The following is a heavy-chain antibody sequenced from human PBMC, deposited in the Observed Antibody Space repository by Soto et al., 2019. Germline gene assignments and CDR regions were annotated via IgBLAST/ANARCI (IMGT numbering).Heavy chain of an antibody. J-gene: IGHJ5*02. CDR2: ISTGGSTI. V-gene: IGHV3-11*01. Sequence: PGGSLRLSCTASGFTFRAYYMNWIRQAPGKGLEWVSYISTGGSTIFYADSVKGRFTISRDNDKNSLSLQMDSLRADDTAVYHCAKNQGVELVPLATVDWFDPWGQGSVVTVSS. CDR3: AKNQGVELVPLATVDWFDP. D-gene: IGHD1-26*01. CDR1: GFTFRAYY.